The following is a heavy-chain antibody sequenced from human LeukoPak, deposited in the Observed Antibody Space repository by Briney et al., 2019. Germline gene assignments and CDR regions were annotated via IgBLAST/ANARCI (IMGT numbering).Heavy chain of an antibody. CDR3: ASHTPQLY. J-gene: IGHJ4*02. CDR1: GFTFSAYY. D-gene: IGHD5-24*01. V-gene: IGHV3-48*02. Sequence: QPGGSLRLSCAASGFTFSAYYMSWVRQAPGKGLEWVSYISSSSSTIYYADSVKGRFTISRDNAKNSLYLQMNSLRDEDTAVYYCASHTPQLYWGQGTLVTVSS. CDR2: ISSSSSTI.